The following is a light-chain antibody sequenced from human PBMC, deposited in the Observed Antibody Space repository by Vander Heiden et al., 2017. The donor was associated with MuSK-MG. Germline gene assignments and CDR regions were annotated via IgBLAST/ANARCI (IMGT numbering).Light chain of an antibody. V-gene: IGKV3-11*01. Sequence: EVVLTHSPATLSLSPGESATLSCRASQSVSSYLAWYQQKPGQAPRLLIYGTSNRATGIPARFSGSGSETDFTLTISSLEPEDFAVYYCQQRGSWPYTFGQGTKLEIK. J-gene: IGKJ2*01. CDR2: GTS. CDR1: QSVSSY. CDR3: QQRGSWPYT.